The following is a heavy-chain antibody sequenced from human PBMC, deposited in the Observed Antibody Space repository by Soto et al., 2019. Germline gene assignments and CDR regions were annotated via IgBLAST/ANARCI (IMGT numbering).Heavy chain of an antibody. J-gene: IGHJ4*02. D-gene: IGHD1-26*01. V-gene: IGHV3-30*18. CDR1: GFTFSHYA. Sequence: QVQLVESGGGVVQPGRSLRLSWAASGFTFSHYAMHWVRQAPGKGLEWVALMSYDGSNEYYADSVKGRFTISRDNSKNTLYLQMNSLRAEDTAVYYCAKDGSHNFDYWGQGTLVTVSS. CDR3: AKDGSHNFDY. CDR2: MSYDGSNE.